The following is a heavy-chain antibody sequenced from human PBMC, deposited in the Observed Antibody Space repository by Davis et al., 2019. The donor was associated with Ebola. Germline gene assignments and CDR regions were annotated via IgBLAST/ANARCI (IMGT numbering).Heavy chain of an antibody. Sequence: ASVKVSCKVSGYTLTELSMHWVRQAPGKGLEWMGGFDPEDGETIYAQKFQGRVTMTTDTSTSTAYMELRSLRSDDTAVYYCARWVAARLWYFDLWGRGTLVTVSS. CDR3: ARWVAARLWYFDL. D-gene: IGHD6-6*01. CDR1: GYTLTELS. CDR2: FDPEDGET. J-gene: IGHJ2*01. V-gene: IGHV1-24*01.